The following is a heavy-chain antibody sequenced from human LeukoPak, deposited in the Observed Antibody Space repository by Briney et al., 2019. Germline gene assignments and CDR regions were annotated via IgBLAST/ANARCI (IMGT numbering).Heavy chain of an antibody. Sequence: SETLSLTCTVSGGSISSSSYYWGWIRQPPGKGLEWIGSIYYSGSTYYNPSLKSRVTISVDTSKNQFSLKLSSVTAADTAVYYCARDAHSKWFDPWGQGTLVTVSS. J-gene: IGHJ5*02. CDR3: ARDAHSKWFDP. CDR2: IYYSGST. V-gene: IGHV4-39*07. CDR1: GGSISSSSYY.